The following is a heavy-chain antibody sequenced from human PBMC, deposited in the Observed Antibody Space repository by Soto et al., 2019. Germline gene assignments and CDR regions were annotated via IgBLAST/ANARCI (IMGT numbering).Heavy chain of an antibody. CDR3: TTDLGHGGRDY. J-gene: IGHJ4*02. D-gene: IGHD2-15*01. CDR1: GFTFSNAW. CDR2: IKSKTDGGTT. Sequence: EVQLVESGGGLVKAGGSLRLSCAASGFTFSNAWMSWVRQAPGKGLEWVGRIKSKTDGGTTDYAAPVKGRFTISRDDSKNTLYLQMNSLKTEDTAVYYCTTDLGHGGRDYWGQGTLVTVSS. V-gene: IGHV3-15*01.